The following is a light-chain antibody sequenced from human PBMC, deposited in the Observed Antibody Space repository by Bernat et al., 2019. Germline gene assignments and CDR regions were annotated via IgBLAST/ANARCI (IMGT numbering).Light chain of an antibody. V-gene: IGLV2-14*01. J-gene: IGLJ3*02. CDR2: DVS. CDR3: SSYTNTNARV. Sequence: QSALTQPASVSGSPGQSITISCSGTRSDIGVYNYVAWYQQHPGKAPRLIIYDVSNWPSGVSNRFSGSKSGNTASLTISGLQAEDEADYYCSSYTNTNARVFGGGTKLTVL. CDR1: RSDIGVYNY.